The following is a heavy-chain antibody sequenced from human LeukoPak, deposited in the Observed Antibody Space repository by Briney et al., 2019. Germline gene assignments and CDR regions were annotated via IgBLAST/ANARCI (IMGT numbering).Heavy chain of an antibody. V-gene: IGHV1-69*04. CDR2: IIPILGIA. D-gene: IGHD3-10*01. CDR3: ARTHYYGSGSYHLLFDY. Sequence: SVKVSCKASGGTFSSYAISWVRQAPGQGLEWMGRIIPILGIANYAQKFQGRVTITADKSTSTAYMELSSLRSEDTAVYYCARTHYYGSGSYHLLFDYWGQGTLVTVSS. CDR1: GGTFSSYA. J-gene: IGHJ4*02.